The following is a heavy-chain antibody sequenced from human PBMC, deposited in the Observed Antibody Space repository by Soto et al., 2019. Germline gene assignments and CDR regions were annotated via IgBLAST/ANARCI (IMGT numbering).Heavy chain of an antibody. CDR1: GFTFSNYA. V-gene: IGHV3-23*01. J-gene: IGHJ4*02. Sequence: GGSLRLSCAASGFTFSNYAMSWVRQAPGKGLEWVSGISGSGVTTYYADSVKGRFTISRDNSKNTLYMQMNSLRADDTAVYYCVKRGCSNGVCYSPFDYWGQGTLVTVSS. D-gene: IGHD2-8*01. CDR2: ISGSGVTT. CDR3: VKRGCSNGVCYSPFDY.